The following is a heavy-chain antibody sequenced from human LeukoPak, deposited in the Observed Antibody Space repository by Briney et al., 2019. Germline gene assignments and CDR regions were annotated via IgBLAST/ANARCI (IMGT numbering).Heavy chain of an antibody. D-gene: IGHD6-13*01. CDR1: GGSISSSNW. J-gene: IGHJ4*02. V-gene: IGHV4-4*02. CDR2: IYHSGST. Sequence: PSETLSLTCAVSGGSISSSNWWSWVRQPPGKGLEWIGEIYHSGSTNYNPSLKSRVTISVDKSKNQFSLKLSSVTAADTAVYYCARVQIAAAGTHFDYWGQGTLVTVSS. CDR3: ARVQIAAAGTHFDY.